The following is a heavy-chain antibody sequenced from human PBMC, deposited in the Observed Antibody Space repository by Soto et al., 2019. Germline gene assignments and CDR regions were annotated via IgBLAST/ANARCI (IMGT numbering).Heavy chain of an antibody. CDR2: IYFDGSS. CDR1: GDSISSSSYY. CDR3: ARRTYSSIWYADY. J-gene: IGHJ4*02. V-gene: IGHV4-39*01. Sequence: PSEPLSLTCTVSGDSISSSSYYRGWIRQPPGKDLEWIGTIYFDGSSYYNPSLKSRVTISVDTSTNQFSLMLTSVTAADTAVYYCARRTYSSIWYADYWGQGTLVTVSS. D-gene: IGHD6-13*01.